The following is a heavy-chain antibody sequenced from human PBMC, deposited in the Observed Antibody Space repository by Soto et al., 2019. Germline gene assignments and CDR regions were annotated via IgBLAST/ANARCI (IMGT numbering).Heavy chain of an antibody. V-gene: IGHV3-23*01. CDR1: GFTFSNYG. J-gene: IGHJ3*02. CDR3: AQSRYISGSGAFDI. Sequence: EVQLLESGGGLIQPGGSLRLSCAASGFTFSNYGMGWVRQAPGKRLEWVSGISGSGDNTFYAGSVKGRFTISRDNSKNTLYLEMNTLRAEDTAVYYCAQSRYISGSGAFDIWGQGTMVTVSS. D-gene: IGHD3-3*02. CDR2: ISGSGDNT.